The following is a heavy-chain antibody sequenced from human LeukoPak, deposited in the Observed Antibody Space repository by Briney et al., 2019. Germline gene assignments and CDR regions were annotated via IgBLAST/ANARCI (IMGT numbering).Heavy chain of an antibody. D-gene: IGHD6-19*01. Sequence: PGRSLRLSCVASGFTFDDYAMHWVRHAPGKGPEWVSGITWNSGTIDYADSVKGRFTISRDNAKNSLYLQMNSLKAEDTALYSCAKDAVAGSCWFFDLWGRGTLVTVSS. V-gene: IGHV3-9*01. CDR1: GFTFDDYA. CDR3: AKDAVAGSCWFFDL. CDR2: ITWNSGTI. J-gene: IGHJ2*01.